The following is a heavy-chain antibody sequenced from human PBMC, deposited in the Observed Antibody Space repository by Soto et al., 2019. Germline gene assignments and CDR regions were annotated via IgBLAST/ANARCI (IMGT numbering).Heavy chain of an antibody. CDR3: ARRSNHSQYYYDMDV. CDR2: INHSGST. D-gene: IGHD5-18*01. Sequence: SETLSLTCAVYGGSFSGYYWIWIRQPPGKGLEWIGEINHSGSTNYNPSLKSRVTISVDTSKNQFSLKLSSVTAADTAVYYCARRSNHSQYYYDMDVWGKGTTVTVSS. V-gene: IGHV4-34*01. J-gene: IGHJ6*03. CDR1: GGSFSGYY.